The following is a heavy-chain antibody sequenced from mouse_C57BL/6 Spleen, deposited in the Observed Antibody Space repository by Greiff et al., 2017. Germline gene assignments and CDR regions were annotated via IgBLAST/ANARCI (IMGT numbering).Heavy chain of an antibody. CDR1: GFTFSDYY. CDR3: AREGSNYGFDY. V-gene: IGHV5-16*01. Sequence: EVNVVESEGGLVQPGSSMKLSCTASGFTFSDYYMAWVRQVPEKGLEWVTNINYDGSSTYYLDSLKSRFIISRDNAKNILYLQMSSLKSEDTATYYCAREGSNYGFDYWGQGTTLTVSS. D-gene: IGHD2-5*01. CDR2: INYDGSST. J-gene: IGHJ2*01.